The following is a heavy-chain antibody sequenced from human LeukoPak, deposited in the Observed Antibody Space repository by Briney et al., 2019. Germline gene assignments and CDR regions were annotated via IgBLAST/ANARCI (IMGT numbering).Heavy chain of an antibody. J-gene: IGHJ4*02. V-gene: IGHV4-39*01. CDR2: IYYSGST. D-gene: IGHD2-2*01. Sequence: SETLSLTRTVSGGSISSSSYSWGWIRQPPGKGLEWIGSIYYSGSTYYNPSLKSRVTISVDTSKNQFSLKLSSVTAADTAVYYCARQHVSYCSTTSCSAGFVDSWGQGTLVTVSS. CDR1: GGSISSSSYS. CDR3: ARQHVSYCSTTSCSAGFVDS.